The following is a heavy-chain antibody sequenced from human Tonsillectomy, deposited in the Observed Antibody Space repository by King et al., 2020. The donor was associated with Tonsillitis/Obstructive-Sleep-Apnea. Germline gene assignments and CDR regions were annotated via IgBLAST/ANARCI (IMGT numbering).Heavy chain of an antibody. V-gene: IGHV4-31*03. CDR1: GGSVRTGGYY. J-gene: IGHJ6*02. Sequence: LVQESGPGLVKPSQTLSLTCTVSGGSVRTGGYYWSWIRQHPGKGLEWIGYTYYIGSTYYNPSLKSRATISFDTSPNQVSLRLSSVTAADTAIYYCARSNYYGAGTNYYFNHGVDVWGQGTTVTVSS. CDR3: ARSNYYGAGTNYYFNHGVDV. CDR2: TYYIGST. D-gene: IGHD3-10*01.